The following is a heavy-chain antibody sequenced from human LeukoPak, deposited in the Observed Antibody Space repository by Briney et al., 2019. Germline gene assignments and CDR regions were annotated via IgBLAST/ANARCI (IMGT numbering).Heavy chain of an antibody. J-gene: IGHJ4*02. CDR2: INHSGST. Sequence: ETLSLTCAVYGGSFSGYYWSWIRQTPGKGLEWIGEINHSGSTNYNPSLKSRVTISVDTSKNQFSLKLSSVTAADTAVYYCAGNYYYDSSGYCYVLDYWGQGTLVTVSS. CDR3: AGNYYYDSSGYCYVLDY. CDR1: GGSFSGYY. V-gene: IGHV4-34*01. D-gene: IGHD3-22*01.